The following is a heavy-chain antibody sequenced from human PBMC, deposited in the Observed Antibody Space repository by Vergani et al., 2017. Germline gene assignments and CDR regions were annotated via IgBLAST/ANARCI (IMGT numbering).Heavy chain of an antibody. V-gene: IGHV1-18*01. Sequence: QAQLGQSDSEVRKPGDSVTLSCKTSGYTFVNHPITWVRQAPGQGLEWMGWISPFNHKTQSSRKVEGRVTMTSDTSSSTMFLELRRLTSDDTARYFCARSQMATNDFDLWGRGTLVTVSS. CDR1: GYTFVNHP. CDR2: ISPFNHKT. J-gene: IGHJ4*02. CDR3: ARSQMATNDFDL. D-gene: IGHD5-24*01.